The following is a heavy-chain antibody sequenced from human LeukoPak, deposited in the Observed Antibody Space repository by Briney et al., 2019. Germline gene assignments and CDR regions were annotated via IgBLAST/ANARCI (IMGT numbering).Heavy chain of an antibody. V-gene: IGHV3-23*01. J-gene: IGHJ4*02. CDR3: ARDLSGIAGYTYGRGIDY. D-gene: IGHD5-18*01. CDR1: GFTFSSYG. Sequence: HSGGSLRLSCAASGFTFSSYGMSWVRQAPGKGLDWVSAISGSGGSTYYADSAKGRFTISRDNAKTSLYLQMNSLRAEDTAVYYCARDLSGIAGYTYGRGIDYWGQGTLVTVSS. CDR2: ISGSGGST.